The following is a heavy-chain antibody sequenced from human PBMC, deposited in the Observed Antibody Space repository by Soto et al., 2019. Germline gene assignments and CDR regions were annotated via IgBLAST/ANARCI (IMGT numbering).Heavy chain of an antibody. V-gene: IGHV5-51*01. J-gene: IGHJ6*01. Sequence: GESLKISCKGSVYSFTSYCIGWLRQMPVKGLEWMGIIYPCDSDTRYSPSFQGQVTISADKSISTAYLQWSSLKASDTAMYYCARTPTVTTVWGAESTNYYGMEVWGQGTTVTLSS. CDR2: IYPCDSDT. CDR1: VYSFTSYC. D-gene: IGHD4-17*01. CDR3: ARTPTVTTVWGAESTNYYGMEV.